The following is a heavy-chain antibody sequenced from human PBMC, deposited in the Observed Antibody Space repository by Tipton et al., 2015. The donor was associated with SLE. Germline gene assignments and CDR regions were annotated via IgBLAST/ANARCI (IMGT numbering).Heavy chain of an antibody. D-gene: IGHD6-19*01. Sequence: QLVQSGAEVKKPGASVKVSCETSGYTFSDYYLHWVRQAPGQGLEWMGRMKPYSGATQYAQKFRDRVTMTRDTSINTAYMELSSLRSDDTAVYYCAKQGDSSGYYWYFDLWGRGTLVTVSS. CDR1: GYTFSDYY. J-gene: IGHJ2*01. V-gene: IGHV1-2*06. CDR3: AKQGDSSGYYWYFDL. CDR2: MKPYSGAT.